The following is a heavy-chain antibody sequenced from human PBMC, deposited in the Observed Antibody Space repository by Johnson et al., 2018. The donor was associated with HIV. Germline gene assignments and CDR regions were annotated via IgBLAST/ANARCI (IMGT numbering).Heavy chain of an antibody. CDR3: AGKGRPGPDTFYN. V-gene: IGHV3-30*04. CDR1: RFTFSSYA. Sequence: QVQLVESGGGVVQPGRSLRLSCAASRFTFSSYAMHWVRQAPGKGLEWVAIISYDGRNKNYAESVKGRFTVSRYNSKNTFFLQMNGLRAEETAVYYFAGKGRPGPDTFYNWGQGTMPTGSS. CDR2: ISYDGRNK. J-gene: IGHJ3*02.